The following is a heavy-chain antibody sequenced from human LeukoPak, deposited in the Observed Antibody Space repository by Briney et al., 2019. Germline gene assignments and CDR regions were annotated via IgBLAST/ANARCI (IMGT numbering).Heavy chain of an antibody. D-gene: IGHD3-22*01. CDR1: GFTFSNNA. Sequence: AGGSLRLSCAASGFTFSNNAMTWVRQAPGEGLEWVSTITGSDDSTYCADSVKGRFTISRNYSKNTVFLQANYLRAEHTSMYYCAKGPQLYSGYHPNYWGQGTLVTVSS. CDR2: ITGSDDST. V-gene: IGHV3-23*01. J-gene: IGHJ4*02. CDR3: AKGPQLYSGYHPNY.